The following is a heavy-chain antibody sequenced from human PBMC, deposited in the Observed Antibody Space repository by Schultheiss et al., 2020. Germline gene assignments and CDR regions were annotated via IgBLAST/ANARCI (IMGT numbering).Heavy chain of an antibody. J-gene: IGHJ5*02. D-gene: IGHD4-17*01. CDR1: GFTFSSYS. V-gene: IGHV3-33*08. CDR2: IWYDGSNK. CDR3: TRRDGDYGDYVIDP. Sequence: GGSLRLSCAASGFTFSSYSMNWVRQAPGKGLEWVAVIWYDGSNKYYADSVKGRFTISRDNSKNTLYLQMNSLRAEDTAVYYCTRRDGDYGDYVIDPWGQGTLVTVSS.